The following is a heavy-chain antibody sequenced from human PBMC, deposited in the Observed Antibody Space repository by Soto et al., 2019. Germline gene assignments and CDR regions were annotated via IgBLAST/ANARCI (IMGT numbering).Heavy chain of an antibody. V-gene: IGHV1-69*02. Sequence: QVQLVQSGAEVKKPGSSVKVSCTASGGTFNSYTINWVRQAPGQGLEWVGRVNPIVGMSNSAQKFQGRVTITADNTTSKAYMDLSSLKSDDTAVYYCATSYGSGSTHFAYWGQGTLVTVSS. CDR2: VNPIVGMS. J-gene: IGHJ4*02. CDR1: GGTFNSYT. CDR3: ATSYGSGSTHFAY. D-gene: IGHD3-10*01.